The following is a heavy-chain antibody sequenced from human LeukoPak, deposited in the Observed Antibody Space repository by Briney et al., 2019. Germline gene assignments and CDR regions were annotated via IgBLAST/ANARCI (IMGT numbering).Heavy chain of an antibody. Sequence: GGSLRLSCAASGFTFSSYAMSWVRQAPGKGLEWVSAISGSGGSTYYADSVKGRFTISRDNSKNTLYLQMNSLRAEDTAVYYCARDDYGGNSLDYWGQGTLVTVSS. CDR2: ISGSGGST. V-gene: IGHV3-23*01. D-gene: IGHD4-23*01. CDR1: GFTFSSYA. CDR3: ARDDYGGNSLDY. J-gene: IGHJ4*02.